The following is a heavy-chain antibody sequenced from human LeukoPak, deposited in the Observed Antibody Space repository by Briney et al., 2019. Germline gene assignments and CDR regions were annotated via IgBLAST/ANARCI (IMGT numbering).Heavy chain of an antibody. CDR3: ARLRVSSRSYYYYYYMDV. V-gene: IGHV4-61*02. D-gene: IGHD6-13*01. Sequence: SETLSLTCSVSGGSISSASYYWSWIRQPAGKGLEWIGRIYISGSINYSSSLKSRVTISVDTSKNQFSLRLSSVTAADTAVYYCARLRVSSRSYYYYYYMDVWGKGTTVTVSS. CDR2: IYISGSI. CDR1: GGSISSASYY. J-gene: IGHJ6*03.